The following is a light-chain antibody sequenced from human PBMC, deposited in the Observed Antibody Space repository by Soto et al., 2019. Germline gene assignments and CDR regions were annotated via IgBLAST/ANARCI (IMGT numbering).Light chain of an antibody. Sequence: DIQMTQSPSTVSASVGDRVTITCRASQSISSWLAWYQQKPGKAPTHLIFKASSLESGVPSRFSGSGTGTEFPLTISSLQPDDCASYYSQQYNTYARTFGQGTKVEIK. CDR1: QSISSW. CDR3: QQYNTYART. CDR2: KAS. J-gene: IGKJ1*01. V-gene: IGKV1-5*03.